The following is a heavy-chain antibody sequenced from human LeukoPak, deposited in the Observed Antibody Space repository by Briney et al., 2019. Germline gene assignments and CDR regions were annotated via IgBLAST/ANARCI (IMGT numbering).Heavy chain of an antibody. Sequence: GGSLRLSCAASGFAFSNYWMHWVRQAPGKGLVWVSRLNSDGSSTNYADSVKGRFTISRDNAKNSLYLQMNSLRAEDTALYYCARVSDISVAAYFDYWGQGTMVIVSS. CDR2: LNSDGSST. CDR1: GFAFSNYW. CDR3: ARVSDISVAAYFDY. V-gene: IGHV3-74*01. D-gene: IGHD6-19*01. J-gene: IGHJ4*02.